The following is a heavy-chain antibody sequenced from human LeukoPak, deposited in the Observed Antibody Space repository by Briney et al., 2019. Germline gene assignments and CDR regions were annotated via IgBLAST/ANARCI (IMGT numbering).Heavy chain of an antibody. Sequence: SETLSLTCTVSGDSVRSSFYYWGWIRQPPGKGLEWIGYIYYSGSTNYNPSLKSRVTISVDTSKNQFSLKLSSVTAADTAVYYCARGSGSYPPGYWGQGTLVTVSA. D-gene: IGHD3-16*02. CDR1: GDSVRSSFYY. CDR2: IYYSGST. CDR3: ARGSGSYPPGY. J-gene: IGHJ4*02. V-gene: IGHV4-61*01.